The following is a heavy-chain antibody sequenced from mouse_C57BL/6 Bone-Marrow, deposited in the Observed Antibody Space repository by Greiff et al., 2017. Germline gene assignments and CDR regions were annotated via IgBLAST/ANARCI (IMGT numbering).Heavy chain of an antibody. Sequence: EVKLQESGPGLVKPSQTVFLTCTVTGISITTGNYRWSWIRPFPGHKLEWIGYIFYSGTITYNPSLTSRTTITRDTPKNQFFLEMNSLTAEDTATYYCARESYDGFDYWGQGTTLTVSS. J-gene: IGHJ2*01. CDR1: GISITTGNYR. CDR2: IFYSGTI. CDR3: ARESYDGFDY. V-gene: IGHV3-5*01. D-gene: IGHD2-3*01.